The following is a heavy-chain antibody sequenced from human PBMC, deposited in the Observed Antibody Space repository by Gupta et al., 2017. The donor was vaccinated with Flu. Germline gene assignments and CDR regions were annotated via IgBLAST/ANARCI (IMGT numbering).Heavy chain of an antibody. D-gene: IGHD6-19*01. V-gene: IGHV1-2*02. Sequence: QVQLVQSGAEVKKPGASVKVSCKASGYTFTGYYMHWVRQAPGQGLEWMGWINPNSGGTNYAQKFQGRVTMTRDTSISTAYMELSRLRSDDTAVYYCARDLGGSSGWYPVGADYWGQGTLVTVSS. CDR3: ARDLGGSSGWYPVGADY. CDR1: GYTFTGYY. J-gene: IGHJ4*02. CDR2: INPNSGGT.